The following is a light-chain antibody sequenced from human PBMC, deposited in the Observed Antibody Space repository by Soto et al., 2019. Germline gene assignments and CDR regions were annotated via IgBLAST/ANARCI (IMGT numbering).Light chain of an antibody. J-gene: IGKJ4*01. CDR1: QSLANNY. V-gene: IGKV3-20*01. CDR2: RAS. Sequence: DIVLTQSPGTLSLSPGERATLSCRASQSLANNYLAWYQQKPGQAPRLLIYRASTRAAGIPERFSGSGSGTDFTLTINTLAPEDVAVFYCQQYATPPVTFGGGTKVEI. CDR3: QQYATPPVT.